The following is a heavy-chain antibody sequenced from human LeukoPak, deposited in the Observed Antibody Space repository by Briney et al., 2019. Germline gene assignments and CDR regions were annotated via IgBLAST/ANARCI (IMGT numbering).Heavy chain of an antibody. CDR2: ISSSSSYI. Sequence: PGGSLRLSCATSGFTFSGYTMNWVRQAPGKGLEWVSFISSSSSYIYYADSVKGRFTISRDNAKNSLYLQMNSLRVEDTAVYYSARDPICSSTSCYIAYWGQGTLVTVSS. D-gene: IGHD2-2*01. CDR3: ARDPICSSTSCYIAY. J-gene: IGHJ4*02. CDR1: GFTFSGYT. V-gene: IGHV3-21*01.